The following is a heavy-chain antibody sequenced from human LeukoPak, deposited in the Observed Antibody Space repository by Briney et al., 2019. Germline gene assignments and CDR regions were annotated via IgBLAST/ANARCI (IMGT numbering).Heavy chain of an antibody. CDR1: GFTFSDYG. Sequence: GGSLRLSCKASGFTFSDYGMTWVRQAPGKGLEWVANIKQDGSAKYYVDSVKGRFTIPTDNAKNSLYLQMDSLRVEDTATYYCARWRGSTSELSDYWGQGTLVTVSS. J-gene: IGHJ4*02. CDR3: ARWRGSTSELSDY. D-gene: IGHD2-2*01. CDR2: IKQDGSAK. V-gene: IGHV3-7*01.